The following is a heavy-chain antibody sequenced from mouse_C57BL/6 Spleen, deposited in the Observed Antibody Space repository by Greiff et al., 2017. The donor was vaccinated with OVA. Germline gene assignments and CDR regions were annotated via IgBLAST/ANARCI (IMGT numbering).Heavy chain of an antibody. CDR3: AREPGRGYAMDY. J-gene: IGHJ4*01. D-gene: IGHD1-1*02. CDR1: GFTFSDYY. V-gene: IGHV5-16*01. Sequence: EVMLVESEGGLVQPGSSMKLSCTASGFTFSDYYMAWVRQVPEKGLEWVANINYDGSSTYYLDSLKSRFIISRDNAKNILYLQMSSLKSEDTATYYCAREPGRGYAMDYWGQGTSVTVSS. CDR2: INYDGSST.